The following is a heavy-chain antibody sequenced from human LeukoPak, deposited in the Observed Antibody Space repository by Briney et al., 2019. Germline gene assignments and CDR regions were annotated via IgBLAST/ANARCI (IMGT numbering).Heavy chain of an antibody. V-gene: IGHV3-74*01. CDR1: GFTFSSYW. Sequence: PGGSLRLSCAASGFTFSSYWMHWVRHAPGKGLVWVSRINSDGSSTSYADSVKGRFTISRDNAKNTLYLQMNSLKVEDTAVYYCVADLGDYADFWGQGTLVTVSS. CDR3: VADLGDYADF. CDR2: INSDGSST. J-gene: IGHJ4*02.